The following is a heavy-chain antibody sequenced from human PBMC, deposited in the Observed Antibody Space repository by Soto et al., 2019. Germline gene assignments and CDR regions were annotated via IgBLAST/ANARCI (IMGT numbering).Heavy chain of an antibody. CDR1: GFTMITYS. V-gene: IGHV3-23*01. CDR3: SKWSGYGDL. Sequence: GGSLRLSCAASGFTMITYSVTWVRQAPGKGLEWVSGISVTPGITFYADSVKGRFTISRDSSNNAVYLQMNSLRAEDTAMYFCSKWSGYGDLWGQGTLVTVSS. J-gene: IGHJ4*02. CDR2: ISVTPGIT. D-gene: IGHD5-12*01.